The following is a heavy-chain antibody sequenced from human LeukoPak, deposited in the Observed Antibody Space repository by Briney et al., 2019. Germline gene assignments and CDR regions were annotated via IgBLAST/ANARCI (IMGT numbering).Heavy chain of an antibody. Sequence: SGPTLVKPTQTLTLTCTFSGFSLSTSGVGVGWIRQPPGKALEWLALIYWNDDKRYSPSLKSRPTITKDTSKNQVVLTMTNMDPVDTATYYCAHADYDILTGTHFDYWGQGTLVTVSS. CDR3: AHADYDILTGTHFDY. D-gene: IGHD3-9*01. V-gene: IGHV2-5*01. CDR2: IYWNDDK. J-gene: IGHJ4*02. CDR1: GFSLSTSGVG.